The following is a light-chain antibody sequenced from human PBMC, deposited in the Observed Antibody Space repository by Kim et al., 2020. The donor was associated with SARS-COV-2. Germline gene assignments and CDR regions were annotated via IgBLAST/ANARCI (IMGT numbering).Light chain of an antibody. Sequence: DIQMTQSPSSLSASVGDRVTITCRASQSISSYLNWYQQKPGKAPKLLIDAASSLQSGVPSRFSGSGSGTDFTLTISSLQPEDFATYYCQQSYSTLYTCGQGTKLEI. CDR3: QQSYSTLYT. CDR1: QSISSY. J-gene: IGKJ2*01. V-gene: IGKV1-39*01. CDR2: AAS.